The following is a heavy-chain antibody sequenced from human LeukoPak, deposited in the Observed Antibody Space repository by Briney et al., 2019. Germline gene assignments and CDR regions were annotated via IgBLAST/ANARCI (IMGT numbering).Heavy chain of an antibody. J-gene: IGHJ4*02. CDR3: AKDLGPMTTVTPVGFDY. CDR2: IWYDGSNK. Sequence: GGSLRLSCAASGFTFSGYGMLWVRQAPGKGLEWVAVIWYDGSNKYYADSVKGRLTISRDNSKNTLYLQMNSLRAEDTAVYYCAKDLGPMTTVTPVGFDYWGQGTLVAVSS. CDR1: GFTFSGYG. V-gene: IGHV3-33*06. D-gene: IGHD4-17*01.